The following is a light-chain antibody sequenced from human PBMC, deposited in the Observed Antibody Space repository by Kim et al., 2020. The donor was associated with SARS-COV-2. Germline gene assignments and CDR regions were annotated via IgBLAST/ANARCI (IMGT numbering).Light chain of an antibody. J-gene: IGLJ2*01. CDR3: QVWDSSTYVV. CDR2: RNI. CDR1: NIGSKT. V-gene: IGLV3-9*01. Sequence: VALGQTARITCGGNNIGSKTVHWYQQKPGQAPLLVIYRNINRPSGIPERFSGSNSGNTATLTISSAQAGDEADYYCQVWDSSTYVVFGGGTKLTVL.